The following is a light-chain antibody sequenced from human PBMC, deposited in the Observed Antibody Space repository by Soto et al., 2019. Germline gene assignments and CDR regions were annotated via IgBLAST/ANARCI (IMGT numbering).Light chain of an antibody. CDR2: AAS. CDR1: EDISTW. Sequence: DIQMIQSEASWSASVGDGDTIPCRFSEDISTWLAWYQQKPGKAPKLLIYAASTLQSGVPSRFSGSGSGTEFSVTGSRSGHYDLAVYYSQQPSHWAAWTFPQGTKVDIK. J-gene: IGKJ1*01. V-gene: IGKV1-12*01. CDR3: QQPSHWAAWT.